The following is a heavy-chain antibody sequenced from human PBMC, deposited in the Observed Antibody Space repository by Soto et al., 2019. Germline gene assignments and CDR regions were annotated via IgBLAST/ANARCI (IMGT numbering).Heavy chain of an antibody. D-gene: IGHD2-2*01. CDR2: ISSSSSSYI. CDR1: GCTFISYS. V-gene: IGHV3-21*01. Sequence: PGGSLRLSCAASGCTFISYSMNWVRQAPGKGLEWVSSISSSSSSYIYYADSVKGRFTISRDNAKNSLYLQMNSLRAEDTAVYYCARGQTWYQLLPKQWLRRYYYYTDVWGKGTTVTVSS. CDR3: ARGQTWYQLLPKQWLRRYYYYTDV. J-gene: IGHJ6*03.